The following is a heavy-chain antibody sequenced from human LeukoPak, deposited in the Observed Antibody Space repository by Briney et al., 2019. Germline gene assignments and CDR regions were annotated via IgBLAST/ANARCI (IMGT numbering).Heavy chain of an antibody. D-gene: IGHD2-15*01. Sequence: PSETLSLTCTVSGGSVSSYYWSWIRQPPGGGLEWIAYIYNSGSTNYNPSIKSRATIASATSTPKTSLNLRSATAAARTVYCCARGGAVVAHAYWGQGTLVTVSS. J-gene: IGHJ4*02. CDR3: ARGGAVVAHAY. V-gene: IGHV4-59*02. CDR2: IYNSGST. CDR1: GGSVSSYY.